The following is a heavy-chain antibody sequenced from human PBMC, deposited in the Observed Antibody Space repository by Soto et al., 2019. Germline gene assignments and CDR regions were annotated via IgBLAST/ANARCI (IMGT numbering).Heavy chain of an antibody. CDR2: IIPIFGTA. CDR3: ARGEPGGDRYPCGAFDI. CDR1: GGTFSSYA. D-gene: IGHD2-21*02. J-gene: IGHJ3*02. V-gene: IGHV1-69*01. Sequence: QVQLVQSGAEVKKPGASVKVSCKASGGTFSSYAISWVRQAPGQGLEWMGGIIPIFGTANYAQKFQGRVTIIADESTSTAYMELSSLRSEDTAVYYCARGEPGGDRYPCGAFDIWGQGTMVTVSS.